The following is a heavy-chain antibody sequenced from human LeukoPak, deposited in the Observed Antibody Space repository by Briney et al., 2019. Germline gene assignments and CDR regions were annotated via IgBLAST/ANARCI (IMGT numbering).Heavy chain of an antibody. CDR2: ISSSSSYI. D-gene: IGHD2-2*01. CDR1: GFTFSSYS. Sequence: GGSLRLSRAASGFTFSSYSMNWVRQAPGKGLEWVSSISSSSSYIYYADSVQGRFTISRDNAKNSLYLQMNSLRADDTAVYYCARSIVVVPAAIPGPPDYWGQGTLVTVSS. CDR3: ARSIVVVPAAIPGPPDY. J-gene: IGHJ4*02. V-gene: IGHV3-21*01.